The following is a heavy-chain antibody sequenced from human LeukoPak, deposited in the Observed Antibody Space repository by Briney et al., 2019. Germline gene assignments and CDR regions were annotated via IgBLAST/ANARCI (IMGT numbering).Heavy chain of an antibody. V-gene: IGHV3-30-3*01. D-gene: IGHD6-13*01. Sequence: GGSLRLSCTVSRFTFSNYWMSWVRQAPGKGLEWVAVISYDGSNKYYADSVKGRFTISRDNSKNTLYLQMNSLRAEDTAVYYCARNRPSSGWYGDAFDIWGQGTMVTVSS. CDR3: ARNRPSSGWYGDAFDI. CDR2: ISYDGSNK. J-gene: IGHJ3*02. CDR1: RFTFSNYW.